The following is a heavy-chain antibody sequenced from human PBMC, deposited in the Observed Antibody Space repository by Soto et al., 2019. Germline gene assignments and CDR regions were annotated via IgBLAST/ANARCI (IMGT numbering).Heavy chain of an antibody. D-gene: IGHD1-1*01. CDR2: ISSDGSTT. J-gene: IGHJ4*02. CDR1: GFTFSNYW. V-gene: IGHV3-74*01. CDR3: ARDRNPYYFDS. Sequence: EGSLRLSCAASGFTFSNYWMHWVRQAPGKGLVWVSRISSDGSTTSYADSVKGRFTVSRDNAKNTLYLQMNSLRAEDTAVYYCARDRNPYYFDSWGLGTLVTVSS.